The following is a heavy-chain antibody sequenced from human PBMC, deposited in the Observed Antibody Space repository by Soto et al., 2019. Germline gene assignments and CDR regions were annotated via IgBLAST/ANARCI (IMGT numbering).Heavy chain of an antibody. J-gene: IGHJ4*02. Sequence: GGSLRLSCAASGFTFSSYSMNWVRQAPGKGLEWVSSISSSSSYIYYADSVKGGFTTSRDSAKNSLYLQMNSLRAEDTAVYYCARGFDCSGGSCCLDYWGQGTLVTVSS. CDR1: GFTFSSYS. CDR2: ISSSSSYI. D-gene: IGHD2-15*01. CDR3: ARGFDCSGGSCCLDY. V-gene: IGHV3-21*01.